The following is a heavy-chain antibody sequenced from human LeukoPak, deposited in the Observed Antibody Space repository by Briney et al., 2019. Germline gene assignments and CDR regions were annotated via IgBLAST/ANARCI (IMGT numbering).Heavy chain of an antibody. J-gene: IGHJ5*02. Sequence: GGSLRLSCAASGFALSTYDMNWVGPAPGKGLEWIADITISGHTKNYADSVKGRFDNSRDNARTSLYLQMNSVRFEDTGVYYCGRGDPHVDLWGQGTMVTVSS. V-gene: IGHV3-48*03. CDR2: ITISGHTK. CDR3: GRGDPHVDL. CDR1: GFALSTYD.